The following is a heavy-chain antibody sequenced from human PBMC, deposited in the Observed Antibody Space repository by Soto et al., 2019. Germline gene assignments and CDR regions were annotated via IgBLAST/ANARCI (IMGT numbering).Heavy chain of an antibody. CDR1: GASIRSNNR. CDR3: ARVYSGSYSDS. CDR2: IFHSGST. J-gene: IGHJ4*02. V-gene: IGHV4-4*02. D-gene: IGHD1-26*01. Sequence: QVQLQESGPGLVKPSGTLSLTCAVSGASIRSNNRWSWVRQSPGKGLEWIGEIFHSGSTNYNPSLQTRLTISVDKANNQFSLKLSSVTAADTAVYYCARVYSGSYSDSWGRGALVTVSS.